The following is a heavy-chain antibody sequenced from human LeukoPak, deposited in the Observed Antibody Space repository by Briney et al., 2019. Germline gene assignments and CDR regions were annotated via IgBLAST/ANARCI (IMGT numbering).Heavy chain of an antibody. V-gene: IGHV4-39*01. CDR2: IYYSGST. CDR1: GGSISSIHYY. J-gene: IGHJ4*01. Sequence: PSETLSLTCTVSGGSISSIHYYWGWLRQPPGKGLEWIGAIYYSGSTSYNPSLKSRLTIFVDTSKNQFSLKLSSVTAADTAVYYCARHSTLHYDLWSGPQWVDYWGQGTLVTVSS. CDR3: ARHSTLHYDLWSGPQWVDY. D-gene: IGHD3-3*01.